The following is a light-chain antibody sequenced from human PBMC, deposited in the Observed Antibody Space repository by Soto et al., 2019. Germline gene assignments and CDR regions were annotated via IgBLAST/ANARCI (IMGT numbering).Light chain of an antibody. Sequence: DIQMTQSPSTLSASVGDRVTITCRASQTIFNWLAWYQRKPGRAPNLLIYDASSLQSGVPSTFSGSGSGTEFTLTISSLQPGDFATYYCQQYNSCPWTFGQGTKVDIK. CDR3: QQYNSCPWT. CDR1: QTIFNW. CDR2: DAS. V-gene: IGKV1-5*01. J-gene: IGKJ1*01.